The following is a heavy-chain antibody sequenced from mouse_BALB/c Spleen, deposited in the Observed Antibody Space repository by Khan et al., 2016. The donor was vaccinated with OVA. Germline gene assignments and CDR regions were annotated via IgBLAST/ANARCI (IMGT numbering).Heavy chain of an antibody. CDR2: VSTGGSYT. J-gene: IGHJ3*01. D-gene: IGHD1-1*01. V-gene: IGHV5-6*01. CDR1: GFTFSTYG. CDR3: TRLAYYYDSEGFAY. Sequence: EVELVESGGDLVKPGGSLKLSCAASGFTFSTYGMSWVRQAPDKRLEWVATVSTGGSYTYYPDSVKGRFIISRDNANNTLYLQMSGLRSEDTAMFYCTRLAYYYDSEGFAYWGQGTLVTVSA.